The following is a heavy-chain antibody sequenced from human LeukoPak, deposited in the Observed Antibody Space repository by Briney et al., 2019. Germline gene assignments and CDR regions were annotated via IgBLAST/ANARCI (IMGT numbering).Heavy chain of an antibody. CDR1: GFTFSDRY. Sequence: GGSLRLSCVASGFTFSDRYMTWIRQAPGKGLEWVARISDDSTYTNYADSVKGRFSISRDNAKKSLYLQMDSLRAEDTAVYYCARDMTALDYWGPGTLVTVSS. D-gene: IGHD2-21*02. CDR3: ARDMTALDY. J-gene: IGHJ4*02. V-gene: IGHV3-11*06. CDR2: ISDDSTYT.